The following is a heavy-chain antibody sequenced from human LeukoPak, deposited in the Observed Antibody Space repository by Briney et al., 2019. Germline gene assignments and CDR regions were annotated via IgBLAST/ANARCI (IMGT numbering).Heavy chain of an antibody. CDR1: GGSISSGGYS. CDR2: IYHSGST. CDR3: ARHVYYGSGSYYGGFDY. D-gene: IGHD3-10*01. Sequence: SQTLSLTCAVSGGSISSGGYSWSWIRQPPGKGLEWIGYIYHSGSTYYNPSLKSRVTISVDRSKNQFSLKLSSVTAADTAVYYCARHVYYGSGSYYGGFDYWGQGTLVTVSS. J-gene: IGHJ4*02. V-gene: IGHV4-30-2*01.